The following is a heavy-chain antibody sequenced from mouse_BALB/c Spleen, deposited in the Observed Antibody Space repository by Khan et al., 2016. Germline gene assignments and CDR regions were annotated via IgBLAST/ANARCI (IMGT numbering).Heavy chain of an antibody. J-gene: IGHJ2*01. CDR1: GYVFSSYW. V-gene: IGHV1-80*01. CDR2: IYPGDGDT. D-gene: IGHD4-1*01. Sequence: QVRLQQSGAELVRPGSSVKISCKASGYVFSSYWMNWVKQRPGQGLEWIGQIYPGDGDTNYHGKFKGKATLTADKSSSTASMQLSSLTSEDSAVYFCARGVGPDYWGQGTTLTVSS. CDR3: ARGVGPDY.